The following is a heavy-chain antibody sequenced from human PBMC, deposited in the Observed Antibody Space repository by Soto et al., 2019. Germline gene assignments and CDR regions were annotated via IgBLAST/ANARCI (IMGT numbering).Heavy chain of an antibody. V-gene: IGHV3-33*01. CDR3: ARDLISCTNGVCYRYYYYGMDV. D-gene: IGHD2-8*01. CDR2: IWYDGSNK. Sequence: GGSLRLSCAASGFTFSSYGMHWVRQAPGKGLEWVAVIWYDGSNKYYADSVKGRFTISRDNSKNTLYLQMNSLRAEDTAVYYCARDLISCTNGVCYRYYYYGMDVWGQGTTVTVSS. J-gene: IGHJ6*02. CDR1: GFTFSSYG.